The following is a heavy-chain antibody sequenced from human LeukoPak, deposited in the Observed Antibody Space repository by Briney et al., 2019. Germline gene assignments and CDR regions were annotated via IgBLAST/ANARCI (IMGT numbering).Heavy chain of an antibody. CDR2: IWYDGSHK. D-gene: IGHD1-7*01. Sequence: PGGSLRLSCAASGFTFSSYGMHWVRQAPAKGLEWVAVIWYDGSHKYYADSVKGRFTISRDNSNNTLFLQMNSLSAEDTAVYYCARRYNWNWAFDIWGQGTMVTVSS. CDR1: GFTFSSYG. V-gene: IGHV3-33*01. J-gene: IGHJ3*02. CDR3: ARRYNWNWAFDI.